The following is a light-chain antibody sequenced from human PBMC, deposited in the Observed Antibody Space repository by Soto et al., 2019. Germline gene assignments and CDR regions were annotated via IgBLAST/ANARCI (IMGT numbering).Light chain of an antibody. CDR3: CSYASRYTYG. CDR2: DVS. V-gene: IGLV2-11*01. Sequence: QSALTQPRSVSGSPGQSVTISCTGTSSAVGGYNYVSWYHQHPGKAPKLMIYDVSKRPSGVPDRFSGSKSGNTASLTISGLQAEDEAAYYCCSYASRYTYGVGTGTKVTGL. CDR1: SSAVGGYNY. J-gene: IGLJ1*01.